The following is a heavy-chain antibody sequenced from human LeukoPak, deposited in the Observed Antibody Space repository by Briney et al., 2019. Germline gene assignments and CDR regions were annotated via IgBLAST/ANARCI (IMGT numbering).Heavy chain of an antibody. CDR2: IYYSGST. V-gene: IGHV4-39*07. CDR1: GGSISSSSYY. Sequence: SETLSLTCTVSGGSISSSSYYWGWIRQPPGEGLEWIGSIYYSGSTYYNPSLKSRVTISVDTSKNQFSLKLSSVTAADTAVYYCARVVRYGGNSRVIDYWGQGTLVTVSS. J-gene: IGHJ4*02. CDR3: ARVVRYGGNSRVIDY. D-gene: IGHD4-23*01.